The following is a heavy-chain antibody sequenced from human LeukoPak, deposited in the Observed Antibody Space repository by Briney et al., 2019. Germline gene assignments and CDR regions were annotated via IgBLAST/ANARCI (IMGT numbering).Heavy chain of an antibody. CDR2: IWYDGSNK. Sequence: GSLRLSCAASGFPFSSYGMHWVRQAPGKGLEWVAVIWYDGSNKYYADSVKGRFTISRDNSKNTLYLQMNSLRAEDTAVYYCARGRGGYCSSTSCSAGGNWFDPWGQGTLVTVSS. V-gene: IGHV3-33*01. J-gene: IGHJ5*02. CDR3: ARGRGGYCSSTSCSAGGNWFDP. D-gene: IGHD2-2*01. CDR1: GFPFSSYG.